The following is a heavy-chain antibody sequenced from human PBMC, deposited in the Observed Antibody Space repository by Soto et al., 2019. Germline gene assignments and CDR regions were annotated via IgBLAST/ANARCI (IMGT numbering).Heavy chain of an antibody. Sequence: QVQLQESGPGLVKPSQTLSLTCTFSGGSIRSGGYYWSWIRQHPGKGLEWIGYIYYSVSTYYNPSLKSRVTISVDTSKNQFSLKLSSVTAADRAVYYCARDGDIVGATGADYWGQGTMV. J-gene: IGHJ4*02. CDR1: GGSIRSGGYY. CDR2: IYYSVST. D-gene: IGHD1-26*01. V-gene: IGHV4-31*03. CDR3: ARDGDIVGATGADY.